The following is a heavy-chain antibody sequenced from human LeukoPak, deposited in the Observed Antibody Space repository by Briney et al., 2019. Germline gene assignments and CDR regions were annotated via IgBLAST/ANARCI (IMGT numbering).Heavy chain of an antibody. V-gene: IGHV4-39*07. Sequence: SETLSLTCTVSGGSISSSPYYWGWIRQPPGKGLEWIGSIYYSGNTYYNPSLKSRVTISLDTSKNQFSLKLSSVTAADTAVYYCARSRGWLQSHPLGYWGQGTLVTVSS. D-gene: IGHD5-24*01. CDR3: ARSRGWLQSHPLGY. CDR2: IYYSGNT. CDR1: GGSISSSPYY. J-gene: IGHJ4*02.